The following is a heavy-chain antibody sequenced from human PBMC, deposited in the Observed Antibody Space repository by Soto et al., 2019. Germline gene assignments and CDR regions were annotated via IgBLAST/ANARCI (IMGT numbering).Heavy chain of an antibody. CDR1: GGSISSYY. D-gene: IGHD2-15*01. Sequence: SETLSLTCTVSGGSISSYYWSWIRQPPGKGLEWIGYIYYSGSTNYNPSLKSRVTISVDTSKNQFSLKLSSVTAADTAVYYCAREACSGGNCFYFGPDYWGQGTLVTVSS. J-gene: IGHJ4*02. CDR2: IYYSGST. V-gene: IGHV4-59*12. CDR3: AREACSGGNCFYFGPDY.